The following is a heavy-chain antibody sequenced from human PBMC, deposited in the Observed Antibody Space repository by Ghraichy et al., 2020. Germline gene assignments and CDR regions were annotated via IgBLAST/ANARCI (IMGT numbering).Heavy chain of an antibody. CDR1: GFTFSTYW. V-gene: IGHV3-7*01. CDR3: ARETYFFDS. CDR2: IKEDGSVE. Sequence: GESLNISCAASGFTFSTYWMSWVRQAPGKGLEWVANIKEDGSVETYLDSVKGRFTISRDNAKNSLYLQLNSLRAEDTAVFYCARETYFFDSWGPGTLVTVSS. J-gene: IGHJ4*02.